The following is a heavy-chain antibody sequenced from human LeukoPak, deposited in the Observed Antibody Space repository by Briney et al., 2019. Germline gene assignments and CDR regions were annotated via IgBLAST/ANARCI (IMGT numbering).Heavy chain of an antibody. Sequence: ASVRVSCTASGYTFTNYHIAWVRQAPGQGLEWMGWVSTNDGNTVYAQRLQGRVTMTTDTSTSVAYMELRSLTSDDTAVYYCTRAPPGMTMMTDYWGQGTLVTVSS. CDR3: TRAPPGMTMMTDY. CDR2: VSTNDGNT. V-gene: IGHV1-18*01. D-gene: IGHD3-22*01. J-gene: IGHJ4*02. CDR1: GYTFTNYH.